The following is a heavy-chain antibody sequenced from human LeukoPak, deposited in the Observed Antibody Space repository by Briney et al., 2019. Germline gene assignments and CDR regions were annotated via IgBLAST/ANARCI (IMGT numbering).Heavy chain of an antibody. CDR3: AREGGYCSSTTCYFDS. Sequence: GGSLRLSCAASGFTFSSYSMHWVRQAPGKGLEWVAVISDDGSKKSYADSVKGRFTVSRDNSKNTLYLQMNNPRVEDTAVYYCAREGGYCSSTTCYFDSWGQGTLVTVSS. CDR2: ISDDGSKK. J-gene: IGHJ4*02. CDR1: GFTFSSYS. V-gene: IGHV3-30-3*01. D-gene: IGHD2-2*01.